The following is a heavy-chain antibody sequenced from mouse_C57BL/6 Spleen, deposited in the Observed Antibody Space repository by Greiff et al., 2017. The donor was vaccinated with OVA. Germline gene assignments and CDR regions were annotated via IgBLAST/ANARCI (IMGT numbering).Heavy chain of an antibody. V-gene: IGHV1-50*01. J-gene: IGHJ2*01. Sequence: QVQLKQPGAELVKPGASVKLSCKASGYTFTSYWMQWVKQRPGQGLEWIGEIDPSDSYTNYNQKFKGKATLTVDTSSSTAYMQLSSLTSEDSAVYYCARQEIYYGNYIDYWGQGTTLTVSS. CDR3: ARQEIYYGNYIDY. CDR2: IDPSDSYT. CDR1: GYTFTSYW. D-gene: IGHD2-1*01.